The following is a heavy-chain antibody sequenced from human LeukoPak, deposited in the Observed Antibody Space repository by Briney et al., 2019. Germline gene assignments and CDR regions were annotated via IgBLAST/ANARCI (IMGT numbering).Heavy chain of an antibody. D-gene: IGHD1-14*01. CDR2: IKEDGSAK. Sequence: PGGSLRLSCAASGFIFNNHWMIWVRQAPGKGLEWVANIKEDGSAKYYVDSVKGRFTVSRDNAENSLCLQMNSLRAEDTGVYYCARYNMDVWGQGTTVTVSS. V-gene: IGHV3-7*03. CDR1: GFIFNNHW. CDR3: ARYNMDV. J-gene: IGHJ6*02.